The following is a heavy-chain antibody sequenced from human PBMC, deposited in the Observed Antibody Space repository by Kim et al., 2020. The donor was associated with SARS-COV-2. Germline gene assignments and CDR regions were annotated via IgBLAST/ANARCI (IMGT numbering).Heavy chain of an antibody. J-gene: IGHJ4*02. Sequence: GGSLRLSCAASGFTFSSYAMHWVRQAPGKGLEWVAVISYDGSNKYYADSVKGRFTISRDNSKNTLYLQMNSLRAEDTAVYYCARSPWIQLWSVDYWGQGTLVTVSS. CDR1: GFTFSSYA. V-gene: IGHV3-30-3*01. D-gene: IGHD5-18*01. CDR3: ARSPWIQLWSVDY. CDR2: ISYDGSNK.